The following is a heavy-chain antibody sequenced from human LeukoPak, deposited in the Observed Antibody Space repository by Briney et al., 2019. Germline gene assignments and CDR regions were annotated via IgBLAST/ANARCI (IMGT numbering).Heavy chain of an antibody. CDR1: GFPFSGFS. V-gene: IGHV3-21*01. CDR2: ISTSSSFI. Sequence: GGSLRLSCAASGFPFSGFSMNWVRQAPGKGLEWVSSISTSSSFIYYADSVRGRFTISRDNAKNSLYLQMNSLRAEDTAVYYCAELGITMIGGVWGKGTTVTISS. J-gene: IGHJ6*04. D-gene: IGHD3-10*02. CDR3: AELGITMIGGV.